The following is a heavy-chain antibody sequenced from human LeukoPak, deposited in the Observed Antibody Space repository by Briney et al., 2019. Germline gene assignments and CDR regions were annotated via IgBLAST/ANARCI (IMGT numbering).Heavy chain of an antibody. V-gene: IGHV1-2*02. CDR1: GYTFTGHY. CDR3: AREVSGFDY. Sequence: ASVKVSCKASGYTFTGHYIHWVRPAPGQGLEWMGWISPYSGDTVYAQNFQGRVTMTTDTSISTAYLELSSLGSDDTALYYCAREVSGFDYWGQGTLVTVSS. J-gene: IGHJ4*02. CDR2: ISPYSGDT.